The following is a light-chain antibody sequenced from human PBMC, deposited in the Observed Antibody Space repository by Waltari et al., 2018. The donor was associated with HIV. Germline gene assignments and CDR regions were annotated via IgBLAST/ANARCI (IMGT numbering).Light chain of an antibody. CDR3: QTFDTSLSGFVV. V-gene: IGLV1-40*01. CDR1: RSNIGASYD. J-gene: IGLJ2*01. CDR2: GPT. Sequence: QSVLTQPPSVSGAPGQRVTISCTGSRSNIGASYDVHWYQQLPGAAPKLLISGPTTRPSGVPYRFSGSKSGTSASLAIAGLQADDEAVYYCQTFDTSLSGFVVFGGGTKLTVL.